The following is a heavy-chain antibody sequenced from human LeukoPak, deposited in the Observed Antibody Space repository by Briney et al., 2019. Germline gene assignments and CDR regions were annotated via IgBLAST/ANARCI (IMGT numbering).Heavy chain of an antibody. J-gene: IGHJ4*02. Sequence: KSSETLSLTCTVSGGSISSFYWSWIRQPPGKGLEWIGYIYYSGSTNYNPSLKSRVTISVDTSKNQFSLRLNSVTAADTAVYYCARLSSGSSSWYDIDYWGQGTLVTVSS. CDR1: GGSISSFY. D-gene: IGHD6-13*01. V-gene: IGHV4-59*08. CDR2: IYYSGST. CDR3: ARLSSGSSSWYDIDY.